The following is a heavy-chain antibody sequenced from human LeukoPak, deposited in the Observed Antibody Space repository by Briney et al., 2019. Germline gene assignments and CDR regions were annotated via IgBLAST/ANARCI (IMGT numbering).Heavy chain of an antibody. V-gene: IGHV3-23*01. CDR3: ARRHYYGSGSQNWFDP. CDR2: ISGSGGST. J-gene: IGHJ5*02. CDR1: GFTFSSYA. Sequence: AGGSLRLSCAASGFTFSSYAMSWVRQAPGKGLEWVSAISGSGGSTYYADSVKGRFTISRDNSKNTLYLQMNSLRAEDTAVYYCARRHYYGSGSQNWFDPWGQGTLVTVSS. D-gene: IGHD3-10*01.